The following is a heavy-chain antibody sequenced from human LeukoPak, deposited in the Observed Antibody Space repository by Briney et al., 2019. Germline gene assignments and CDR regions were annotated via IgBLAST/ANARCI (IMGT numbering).Heavy chain of an antibody. CDR1: GFSFENYN. J-gene: IGHJ3*02. CDR2: INVITGYI. D-gene: IGHD1-26*01. CDR3: ARDRSGSSSVDDAFDI. Sequence: GGSLRLSCVASGFSFENYNMNWVRQAPGKGLEWVAYINVITGYIYYADSLKGRFTISRDNAKKSLFLEMNSLRVEDTAVYYCARDRSGSSSVDDAFDIWGQGIMVTVSS. V-gene: IGHV3-21*01.